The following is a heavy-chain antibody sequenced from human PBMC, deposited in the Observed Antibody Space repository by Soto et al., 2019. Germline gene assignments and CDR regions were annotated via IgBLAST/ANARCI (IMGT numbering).Heavy chain of an antibody. CDR1: GGTFSSYT. Sequence: QVQLVQSGAEVKKPGSSVKVSCKASGGTFSSYTNSWVRQAPGQGLEWMGRIIPILGIANYAQKFQGRVTITADKSTSTAYMELSSLRSEDTAVYYCARDYDFWSGHKDVLGVFQHWGQGTLVTVSS. J-gene: IGHJ1*01. D-gene: IGHD3-3*01. V-gene: IGHV1-69*08. CDR2: IIPILGIA. CDR3: ARDYDFWSGHKDVLGVFQH.